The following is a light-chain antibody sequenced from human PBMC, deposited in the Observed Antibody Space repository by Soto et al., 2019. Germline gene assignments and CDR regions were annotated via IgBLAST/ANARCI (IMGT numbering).Light chain of an antibody. CDR2: DAS. V-gene: IGKV3-15*01. J-gene: IGKJ5*01. Sequence: EIVMTQSPGTLSVSPGERVTLSCRASQSVRDNLAWYQQKPGQGPRLLIYDASTRATGIPARFSGSGSGTEFTLTISSLQSEDFAVYYCQQYYNWPITFGQGTRLEIK. CDR1: QSVRDN. CDR3: QQYYNWPIT.